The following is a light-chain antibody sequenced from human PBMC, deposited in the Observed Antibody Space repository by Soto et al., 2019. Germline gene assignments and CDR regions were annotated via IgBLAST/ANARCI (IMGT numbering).Light chain of an antibody. CDR2: AAS. CDR3: QQYYSYPYT. V-gene: IGKV1-8*01. CDR1: QGISSY. Sequence: AIRMTQSPSSLSASTGDRVTITCRASQGISSYLAWYQQKPGKAPKLLIYAASTLQSGVPSRFSGSGSGTDFTLTISCLLSEDFATYYCQQYYSYPYTFGQGTKVDIK. J-gene: IGKJ2*01.